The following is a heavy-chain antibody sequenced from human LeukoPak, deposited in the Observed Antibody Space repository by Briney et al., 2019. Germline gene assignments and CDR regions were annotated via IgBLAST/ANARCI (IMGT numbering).Heavy chain of an antibody. CDR3: ARDQEAFDY. CDR1: GYSFTSNY. V-gene: IGHV1-46*01. J-gene: IGHJ4*02. CDR2: IYPRDGST. Sequence: ASVKVSCTASGYSFTSNYIHWVRQAPGQGLEWMGMIYPRDGSTGYAQKFQGRVTVTRDTSTSTVHMELSGLRSEDTAVYYCARDQEAFDYWGQGTLVTVSS.